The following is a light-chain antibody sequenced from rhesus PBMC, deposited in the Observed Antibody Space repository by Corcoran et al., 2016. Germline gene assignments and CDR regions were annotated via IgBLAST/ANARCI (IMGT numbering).Light chain of an antibody. CDR3: QQYKSDPYS. V-gene: IGKV1-28*02. J-gene: IGKJ2*01. CDR2: SAT. Sequence: DIQMTQSPSSLSASVGDTVTIACRTSQDISNYLNWFQQKPGKAPKLLISSATTLQSGVPSSFSGSGSVTYITLTISSLQPEDFATYYWQQYKSDPYSFGQGTKVEIK. CDR1: QDISNY.